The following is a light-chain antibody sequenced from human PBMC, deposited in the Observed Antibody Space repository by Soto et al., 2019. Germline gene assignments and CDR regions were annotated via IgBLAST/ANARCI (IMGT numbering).Light chain of an antibody. CDR3: CSYTASQTYV. CDR2: DVN. CDR1: SSVVGGYNY. J-gene: IGLJ1*01. Sequence: QSALTQVRSVSGSPGQSVTISCTGTSSVVGGYNYVSWYQQHPGKAPKLVIFDVNKRPSGVPDRFSGSKSANTASLTISGLQADDEADYYCCSYTASQTYVFGTGTKVTVL. V-gene: IGLV2-11*01.